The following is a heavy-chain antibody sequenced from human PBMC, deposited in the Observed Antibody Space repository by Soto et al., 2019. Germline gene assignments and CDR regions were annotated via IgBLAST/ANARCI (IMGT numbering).Heavy chain of an antibody. J-gene: IGHJ6*02. V-gene: IGHV3-53*01. D-gene: IGHD3-9*01. Sequence: EVQLVESGGGLIQPGGSLRLSCAASGFTVSSNYMSWVRQAPGKGLEWVSVIYSGGSTYYADSVKGRFTISRDNSKNKMYIQMNSLRAEDTAVYYCARDQRADILTGDYYGMDVWGQGTTVTVSS. CDR1: GFTVSSNY. CDR3: ARDQRADILTGDYYGMDV. CDR2: IYSGGST.